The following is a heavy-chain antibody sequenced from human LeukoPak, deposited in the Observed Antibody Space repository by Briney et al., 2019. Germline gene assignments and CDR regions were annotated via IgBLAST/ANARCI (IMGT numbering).Heavy chain of an antibody. J-gene: IGHJ4*02. D-gene: IGHD5-24*01. CDR1: GYTFTSYY. V-gene: IGHV1-46*01. CDR2: INPSDGGT. Sequence: ASVKVSCKASGYTFTSYYMHWVRQAPGQGLEWLGIINPSDGGTSYAQKFQGRVTMTSDTSTRTVYMDLSSLRSDDTAVYYCARGRRNGYTYDLIDYRGQGTLVTVSS. CDR3: ARGRRNGYTYDLIDY.